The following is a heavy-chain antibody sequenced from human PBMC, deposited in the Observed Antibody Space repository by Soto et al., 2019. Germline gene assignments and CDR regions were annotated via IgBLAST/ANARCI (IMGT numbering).Heavy chain of an antibody. Sequence: SGPTLVNPTQTLTLTCTFSGFSLSTSGMCVSWIRQPPGKALEWLARIDWDDDKYHSTSLKTRLTISKDTSKNQVVLTMTNMDPVDTATYYCALNVQGAAAGTFPYYYYMDVWGKGTTVTVSS. CDR2: IDWDDDK. V-gene: IGHV2-70*11. CDR3: ALNVQGAAAGTFPYYYYMDV. J-gene: IGHJ6*03. CDR1: GFSLSTSGMC. D-gene: IGHD6-13*01.